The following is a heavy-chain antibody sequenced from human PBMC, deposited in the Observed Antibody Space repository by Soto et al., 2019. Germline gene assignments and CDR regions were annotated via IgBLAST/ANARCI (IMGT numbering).Heavy chain of an antibody. Sequence: SETLSLTCTVSGGSISSYYWSWIRQPPGKGLEWIGYIYYSGSTNYNTSLKSRVTISVDTSKNQCSLKLSSVTAADTAVYYYARHVDGSSGEFDYWGQGTLVTVSS. CDR1: GGSISSYY. J-gene: IGHJ4*02. D-gene: IGHD6-19*01. V-gene: IGHV4-59*08. CDR2: IYYSGST. CDR3: ARHVDGSSGEFDY.